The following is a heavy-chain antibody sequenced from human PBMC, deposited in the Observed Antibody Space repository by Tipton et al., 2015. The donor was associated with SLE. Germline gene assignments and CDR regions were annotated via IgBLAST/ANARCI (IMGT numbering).Heavy chain of an antibody. CDR1: GYSISSGYY. CDR2: IYQSGST. CDR3: ARVYSGSYYKAFDI. D-gene: IGHD1-26*01. J-gene: IGHJ3*02. Sequence: TLSLTCTVSGYSISSGYYWGWIRQPPGKGLEWIGSIYQSGSTFYSSSLKSRVTISVDTSRNQFSLNLSSATAADTAVYYCARVYSGSYYKAFDIWGQGTMVTVSS. V-gene: IGHV4-38-2*02.